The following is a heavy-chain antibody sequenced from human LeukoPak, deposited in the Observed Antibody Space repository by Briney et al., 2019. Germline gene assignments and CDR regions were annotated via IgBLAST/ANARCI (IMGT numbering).Heavy chain of an antibody. Sequence: GGSLRLSCAASGFTFSSYDMHWGRQATGKGLEWVSAIGTAGDAYYPGSVKGRFTISRENAKNSLYLQMNSLRAGDTAVYYCARALMITFGGVIAPPGDPWGQGTLVTVSS. CDR2: IGTAGDA. V-gene: IGHV3-13*01. J-gene: IGHJ5*02. D-gene: IGHD3-16*02. CDR1: GFTFSSYD. CDR3: ARALMITFGGVIAPPGDP.